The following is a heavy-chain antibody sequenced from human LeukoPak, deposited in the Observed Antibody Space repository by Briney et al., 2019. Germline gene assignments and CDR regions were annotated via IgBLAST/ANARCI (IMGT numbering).Heavy chain of an antibody. V-gene: IGHV4-34*01. CDR2: INHSGST. Sequence: GSLRLSCAASGFTFSSYSMNWVRQPPGKGLEWIGEINHSGSTNYNPSLKSRVTISVDTSKNQFSLKLSSVTAADTAEYYCARHRGDYVSTYFDYWGQGTLVTVSS. CDR1: GFTFSSYS. J-gene: IGHJ4*02. D-gene: IGHD4-17*01. CDR3: ARHRGDYVSTYFDY.